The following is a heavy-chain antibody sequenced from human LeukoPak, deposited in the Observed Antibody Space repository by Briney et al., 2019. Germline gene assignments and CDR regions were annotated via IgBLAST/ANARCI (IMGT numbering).Heavy chain of an antibody. CDR1: GYTFTSYG. Sequence: SVKVSCKASGYTFTSYGISWVRQAPGQGLEWMGGIIPIFGTANYAQKFQGRVTITADESTSTAYMELSSLRSEDTAVYYCARTRLLRRYYHYGMDVWGQGTTVTVSS. D-gene: IGHD2-2*01. J-gene: IGHJ6*02. V-gene: IGHV1-69*13. CDR3: ARTRLLRRYYHYGMDV. CDR2: IIPIFGTA.